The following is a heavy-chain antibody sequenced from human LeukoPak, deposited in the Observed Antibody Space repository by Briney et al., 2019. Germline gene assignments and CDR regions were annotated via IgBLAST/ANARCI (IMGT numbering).Heavy chain of an antibody. CDR2: INHSGST. J-gene: IGHJ6*03. Sequence: SETLSLTCGVYGGSFSGYYWSWIRQPPGKGLEWIGEINHSGSTNYNPSLKSRVTISVDTSKNQFSLKLSSVTAADTAVYYCASKYSSYYMDVWGKGTTVTISS. D-gene: IGHD6-6*01. CDR3: ASKYSSYYMDV. V-gene: IGHV4-34*01. CDR1: GGSFSGYY.